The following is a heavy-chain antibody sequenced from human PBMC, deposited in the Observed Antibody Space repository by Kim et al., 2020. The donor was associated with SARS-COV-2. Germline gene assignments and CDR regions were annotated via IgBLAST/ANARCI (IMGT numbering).Heavy chain of an antibody. CDR2: ISYDGSNK. J-gene: IGHJ6*02. CDR1: GFTFSSYA. D-gene: IGHD6-13*01. Sequence: GGSLRLSCAASGFTFSSYAMHWVRQAPGKGLEWVAVISYDGSNKYYADSVKGRFTISRDNSKNTLYLQMNSLGAEDTAVYYCARSKEDSSSWYGRDIDYYYGMDVWGQGTTVTVSS. CDR3: ARSKEDSSSWYGRDIDYYYGMDV. V-gene: IGHV3-30-3*01.